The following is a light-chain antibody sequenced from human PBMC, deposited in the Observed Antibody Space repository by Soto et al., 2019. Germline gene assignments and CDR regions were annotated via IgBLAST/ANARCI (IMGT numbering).Light chain of an antibody. CDR2: KAS. Sequence: DIQMTQSPSTLSASVGDRVTITCRASQSISSWLAWYQQKPGKAPKLLIYKASSLESGVPSRFSGSGSGTEFTLTISSLQPDDFATYYCQQANSFPLPFGQGTRLEIK. CDR1: QSISSW. CDR3: QQANSFPLP. V-gene: IGKV1-5*03. J-gene: IGKJ5*01.